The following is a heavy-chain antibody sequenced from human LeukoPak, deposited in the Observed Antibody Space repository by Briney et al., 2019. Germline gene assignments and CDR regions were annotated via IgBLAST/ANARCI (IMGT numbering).Heavy chain of an antibody. V-gene: IGHV3-7*01. D-gene: IGHD6-19*01. CDR2: IKQDGSEK. Sequence: GGSLRLSCAASGFTFSSYWMSWVRQAPGKGLEWVANIKQDGSEKYYVDSVKGRFTISRDNAKNSLYLQMNSLRAEDTAVYYCARTVAGTFGFYYYYYMDVWGKGTTVTVSS. J-gene: IGHJ6*03. CDR3: ARTVAGTFGFYYYYYMDV. CDR1: GFTFSSYW.